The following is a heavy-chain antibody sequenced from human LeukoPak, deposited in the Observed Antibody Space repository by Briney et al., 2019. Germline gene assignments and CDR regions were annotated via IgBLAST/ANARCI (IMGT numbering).Heavy chain of an antibody. CDR3: ARGRYGDYGEDAFDI. Sequence: SETLSLTCAVSGGSFSGYYWSWIRQPPGKGLEWIGEINHSGSTNYNPSLKSRVTISVDTSTNQFSLKLSSVAAADTAVYYCARGRYGDYGEDAFDIWGQGTMVTVSS. J-gene: IGHJ3*02. CDR2: INHSGST. V-gene: IGHV4-34*01. CDR1: GGSFSGYY. D-gene: IGHD4-17*01.